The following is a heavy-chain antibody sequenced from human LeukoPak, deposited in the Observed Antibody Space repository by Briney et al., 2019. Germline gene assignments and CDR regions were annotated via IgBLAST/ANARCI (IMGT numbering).Heavy chain of an antibody. CDR2: ISSSSSYI. J-gene: IGHJ4*02. Sequence: GGSLRLSCAASGFTFSSYSMNWVRQAPGKGLEWVSSISSSSSYIYYADSVKGRFTISRDNAKNSLYLQMNSLRAEDTAVYYCARDYDSSGYYAPSGDYWGQGNLVTVSS. CDR3: ARDYDSSGYYAPSGDY. V-gene: IGHV3-21*01. D-gene: IGHD3-22*01. CDR1: GFTFSSYS.